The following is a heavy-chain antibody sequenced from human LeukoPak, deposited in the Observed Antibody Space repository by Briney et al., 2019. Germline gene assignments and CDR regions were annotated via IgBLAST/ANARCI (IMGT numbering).Heavy chain of an antibody. J-gene: IGHJ4*02. CDR3: AKTPTALVRGGYYFDS. Sequence: PSETLSLTCAVYGGSFSDYYWNWIRQSPGKGLEWIGEISHSGSTNYNPSLKTRVTISVDTSKNQFSLKLNSVTAADTAVYFCAKTPTALVRGGYYFDSWGKGTLVTVSS. D-gene: IGHD6-6*01. CDR2: ISHSGST. CDR1: GGSFSDYY. V-gene: IGHV4-34*01.